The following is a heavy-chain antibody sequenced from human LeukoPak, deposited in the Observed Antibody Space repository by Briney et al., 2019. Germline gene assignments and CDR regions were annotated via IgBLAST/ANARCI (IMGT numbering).Heavy chain of an antibody. CDR2: IYYSGST. CDR3: ARNYFDSTAFDI. CDR1: GGSISNYY. J-gene: IGHJ3*02. D-gene: IGHD3-22*01. V-gene: IGHV4-59*01. Sequence: SETLSLTCTVSGGSISNYYWSWIRQPPGKGLEGIGYIYYSGSTNYNPSLKSRVTISVDTSKNRFSLNLSSVTAADTAVYYCARNYFDSTAFDIWGQGTMVTVSS.